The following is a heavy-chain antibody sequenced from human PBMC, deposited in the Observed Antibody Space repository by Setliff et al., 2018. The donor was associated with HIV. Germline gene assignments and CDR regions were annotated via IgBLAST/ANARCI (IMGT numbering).Heavy chain of an antibody. CDR2: MYYSGST. J-gene: IGHJ1*01. CDR1: GGPISSSSYY. D-gene: IGHD1-26*01. CDR3: ARHGGSYAFAEYLQH. V-gene: IGHV4-39*01. Sequence: SETLSLTCTVSGGPISSSSYYWGWIRQPPGKGLEWIGSMYYSGSTYYNPSLKSRLTISLDTSKNQFSLKLSSVTAADTAVYYCARHGGSYAFAEYLQHWGQGTLVTVSS.